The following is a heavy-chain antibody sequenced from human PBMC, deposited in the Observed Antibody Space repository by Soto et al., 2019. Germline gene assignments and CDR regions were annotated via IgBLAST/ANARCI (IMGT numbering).Heavy chain of an antibody. CDR3: ARSYYYDSSGGSDAFDI. J-gene: IGHJ3*02. V-gene: IGHV4-34*01. CDR2: INHSGST. Sequence: SETLSLTCAVYGGSFSGYYWSWIRQPPGKGLEWIGEINHSGSTNYNPSLKSRVTISVDTSKNQFSLKLSSVTAADTAVYYCARSYYYDSSGGSDAFDIWGQATMVTVSS. D-gene: IGHD3-22*01. CDR1: GGSFSGYY.